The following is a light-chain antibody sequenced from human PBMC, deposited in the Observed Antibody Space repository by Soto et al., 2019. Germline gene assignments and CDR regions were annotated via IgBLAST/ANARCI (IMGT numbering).Light chain of an antibody. V-gene: IGKV3-15*01. CDR2: GAF. CDR3: QQYDNWVT. J-gene: IGKJ5*01. CDR1: QSVSSN. Sequence: IVMTQSPVTLSVAPGERVTLSCRASQSVSSNLAWYQQKPGQAPSLLIYGAFTRATGIPARFSGTGSGTEFTLTISSLQSEDFAVYYCQQYDNWVTFGQGTRLEIK.